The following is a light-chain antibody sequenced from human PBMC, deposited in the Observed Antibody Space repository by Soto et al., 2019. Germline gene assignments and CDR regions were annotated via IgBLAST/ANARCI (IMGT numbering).Light chain of an antibody. CDR3: GTWDSGLSTSWV. J-gene: IGLJ3*02. CDR2: DNN. Sequence: QSVLTQPPSVSAAPGQKVIISCSGSSSNIGINYVSWYQQLPGTVPKLLIYDNNKRPSGIPDRFSGSKSDTSATLAITGLQTGDEADYYCGTWDSGLSTSWVFGGGTKVTVL. V-gene: IGLV1-51*01. CDR1: SSNIGINY.